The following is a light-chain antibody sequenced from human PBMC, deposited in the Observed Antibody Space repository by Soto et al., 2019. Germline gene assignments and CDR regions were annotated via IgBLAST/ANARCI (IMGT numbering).Light chain of an antibody. CDR1: SGSIASNY. CDR2: EDN. V-gene: IGLV6-57*03. CDR3: QSYDSILWV. J-gene: IGLJ3*02. Sequence: NFMLTQPHSVSESPGKTVTISCTRSSGSIASNYVQWYQQRPGSAPTTVIYEDNQRPSGVPDRFSGSIDSSSNSASLTISRLKTEDEADYYCQSYDSILWVFGGGTKLTVL.